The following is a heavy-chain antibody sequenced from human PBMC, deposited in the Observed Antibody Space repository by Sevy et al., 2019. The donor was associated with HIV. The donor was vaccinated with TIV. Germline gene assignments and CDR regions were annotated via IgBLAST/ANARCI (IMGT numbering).Heavy chain of an antibody. CDR2: IYYTGTT. V-gene: IGHV4-59*01. CDR3: ARDSVISPRVFDS. D-gene: IGHD2-21*01. Sequence: SETLSLTCTVSGCSMSSYFWSWIRQPPGKGLEWVGYIYYTGTTNYNPPLTSRLTMSLDTSKNHCSRKLTAVTAADTAVYYCARDSVISPRVFDSWGQGTLVTVSS. J-gene: IGHJ4*02. CDR1: GCSMSSYF.